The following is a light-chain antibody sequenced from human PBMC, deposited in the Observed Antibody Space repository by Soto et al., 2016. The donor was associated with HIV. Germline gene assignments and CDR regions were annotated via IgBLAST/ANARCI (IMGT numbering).Light chain of an antibody. Sequence: DIQMTQSPSSLSLSIGDRVSITCRASQSISTYLNWYQQKPGRAPKLLIYDASSLQSGVPSRFSGRGSGTDFTLTISSLQPDDFATYYCQQYNTYPLSFAGGTKVEIK. CDR3: QQYNTYPLS. J-gene: IGKJ4*01. V-gene: IGKV1-39*01. CDR2: DAS. CDR1: QSISTY.